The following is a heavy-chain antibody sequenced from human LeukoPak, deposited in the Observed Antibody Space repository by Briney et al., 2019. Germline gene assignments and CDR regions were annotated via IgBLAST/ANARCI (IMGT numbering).Heavy chain of an antibody. Sequence: PSETLSLTCTVSGGSISSGSYYWSWIRQPAGKGLEWIGRIYTSGSTNYNPSLKSRVTISVDTSKNQFSLKLSSVTAADTAVYYCARDGPGTPRGFDYWGQGTLVTVSS. J-gene: IGHJ4*02. CDR3: ARDGPGTPRGFDY. CDR1: GGSISSGSYY. CDR2: IYTSGST. V-gene: IGHV4-61*02. D-gene: IGHD1-1*01.